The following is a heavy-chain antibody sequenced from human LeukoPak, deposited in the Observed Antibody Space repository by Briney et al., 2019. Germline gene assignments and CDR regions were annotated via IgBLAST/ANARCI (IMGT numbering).Heavy chain of an antibody. J-gene: IGHJ4*02. CDR2: ITSGGGSI. Sequence: GGSLRLSCTASGFTFSDYSLSWIRQSPAKGLEWISYITSGGGSIFYADFVEGRFTISRDNAENSLYLQLNSLRDEDTAVYYCAREGGDIVLMVYAEGYYFGYWGQGTLVTVSS. D-gene: IGHD2-8*01. CDR1: GFTFSDYS. V-gene: IGHV3-11*04. CDR3: AREGGDIVLMVYAEGYYFGY.